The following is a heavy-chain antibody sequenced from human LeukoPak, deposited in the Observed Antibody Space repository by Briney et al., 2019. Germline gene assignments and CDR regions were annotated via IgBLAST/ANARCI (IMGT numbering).Heavy chain of an antibody. CDR2: ISGSGGST. V-gene: IGHV3-23*01. D-gene: IGHD1-7*01. J-gene: IGHJ4*02. CDR1: GFTFSSYA. CDR3: AKGAANWNYVSSFDY. Sequence: GGSLRLSCAASGFTFSSYAMSWVRQAPGKGLEWVSAISGSGGSTYYAGSVKGRFTISRDNSKNTLYLQMNSLRAEDTAVYYCAKGAANWNYVSSFDYWGQGTLVTVSS.